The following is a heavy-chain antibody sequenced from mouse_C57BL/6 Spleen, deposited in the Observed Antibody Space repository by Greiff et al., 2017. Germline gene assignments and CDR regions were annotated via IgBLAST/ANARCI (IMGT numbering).Heavy chain of an antibody. CDR3: ARETQDYYAMDY. Sequence: VQLKESGPELVKPGASVKMFCKASGYTFTDYNMHWVKQSHGKSLEWIGYINPNNGGTSYNQKFKGKATLTVNKSSSTAYMELRSLTSEDSAVYYCARETQDYYAMDYWGQGTSVTVSS. CDR2: INPNNGGT. V-gene: IGHV1-22*01. CDR1: GYTFTDYN. J-gene: IGHJ4*01.